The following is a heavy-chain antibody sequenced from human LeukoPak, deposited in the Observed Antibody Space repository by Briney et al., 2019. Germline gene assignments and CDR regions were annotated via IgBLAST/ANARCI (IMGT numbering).Heavy chain of an antibody. CDR1: GGSISSYY. J-gene: IGHJ3*02. V-gene: IGHV4-4*07. CDR3: ARDSNYYDSSGFGDAFDI. Sequence: SETLSLTCTVSGGSISSYYWSWIRQPAGKGLEWIGRIYASGSTNYNPSLKSRVTMSVDTSKNQFSLKLSSVTAADTAAYYCARDSNYYDSSGFGDAFDIWGQGTMVTVSS. D-gene: IGHD3-22*01. CDR2: IYASGST.